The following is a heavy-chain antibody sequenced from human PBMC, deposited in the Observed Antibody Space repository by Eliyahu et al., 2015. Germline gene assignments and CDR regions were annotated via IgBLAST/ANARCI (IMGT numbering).Heavy chain of an antibody. CDR2: ISGSGGST. J-gene: IGHJ4*02. Sequence: EVQLLESGGGLVQPGGSLRLSCXASGFTFSXXAMXWVRQAPGKGLEWVSAISGSGGSTYYADSVKGRFTISRDNSKNTLYLQMNSLRAEDTAVYYCAKDLSDYIWGSYRYKVPDYWGQGTLVTVSS. CDR3: AKDLSDYIWGSYRYKVPDY. CDR1: GFTFSXXA. D-gene: IGHD3-16*02. V-gene: IGHV3-23*01.